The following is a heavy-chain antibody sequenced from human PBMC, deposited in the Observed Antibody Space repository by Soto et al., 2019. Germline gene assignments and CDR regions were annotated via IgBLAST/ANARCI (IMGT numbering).Heavy chain of an antibody. D-gene: IGHD2-2*01. V-gene: IGHV3-48*02. CDR1: GFTFSSYS. CDR2: ISSSSSTI. J-gene: IGHJ6*02. Sequence: GGSLRLSCAASGFTFSSYSMNWVRQAPGKGLEWVSYISSSSSTIYYADSVKGRFTISRDNAKNSLYLQMNSLRDEDTAVYYCARVDIVVVPAAVSYGMDVWGQGTTVTVSS. CDR3: ARVDIVVVPAAVSYGMDV.